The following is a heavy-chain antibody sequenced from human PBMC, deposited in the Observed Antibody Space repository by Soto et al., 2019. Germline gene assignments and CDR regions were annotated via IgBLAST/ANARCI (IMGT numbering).Heavy chain of an antibody. CDR1: GFTFSSYS. J-gene: IGHJ3*02. CDR2: ISSSNSTI. CDR3: ARGRYSYGYAVVAFDI. D-gene: IGHD5-18*01. Sequence: EVQLVESGGGLVQPGGSLRLSCAASGFTFSSYSMNWVRQAPGKGLEWGSYISSSNSTIYYADSVKGRFTISRDNAKNSLYLQMNSLRDEDTAVYYCARGRYSYGYAVVAFDIWGQGTMVTVSS. V-gene: IGHV3-48*02.